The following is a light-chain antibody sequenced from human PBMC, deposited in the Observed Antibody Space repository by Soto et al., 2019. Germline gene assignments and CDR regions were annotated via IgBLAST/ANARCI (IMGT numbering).Light chain of an antibody. CDR2: GAS. J-gene: IGKJ2*01. CDR1: QSVSSSY. V-gene: IGKV3-20*01. Sequence: EIVLTQSPGTLSLSPGERATLSCRASQSVSSSYLAWYQHKPGQAPRLPIYGASSRATGIPDRFSGSGSGTDFNLTISRLEPEDFAVYYCQQYGSSPHTFGQGTKLEIK. CDR3: QQYGSSPHT.